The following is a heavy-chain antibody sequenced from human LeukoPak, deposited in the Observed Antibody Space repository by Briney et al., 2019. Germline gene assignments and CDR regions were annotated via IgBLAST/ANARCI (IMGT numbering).Heavy chain of an antibody. D-gene: IGHD2/OR15-2a*01. CDR1: GGSISSYY. V-gene: IGHV4-59*08. J-gene: IGHJ4*02. CDR2: IYYSGRI. Sequence: SETLSLTCTVSGGSISSYYWSWIRQPPGKGLEWSGDIYYSGRINYNPSLKSRVTISLDPSKNQFSLKLSSVTAADTAVYYCAGHHPRNTVDFWGQGTLVTVSS. CDR3: AGHHPRNTVDF.